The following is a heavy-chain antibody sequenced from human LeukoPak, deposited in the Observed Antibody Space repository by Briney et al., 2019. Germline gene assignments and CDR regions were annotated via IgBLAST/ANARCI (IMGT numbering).Heavy chain of an antibody. CDR3: ARSGNDYGDYGLDY. CDR1: GYTFTSYD. Sequence: ASVKVSCKASGYTFTSYDINWVRQATGQGLEWMGWTNPNSGNTGYAQKFQGRVTMTRNTSISTAYMELSSLRSEDTAVYYCARSGNDYGDYGLDYWGQGTLVTVSS. CDR2: TNPNSGNT. D-gene: IGHD4-17*01. J-gene: IGHJ4*02. V-gene: IGHV1-8*01.